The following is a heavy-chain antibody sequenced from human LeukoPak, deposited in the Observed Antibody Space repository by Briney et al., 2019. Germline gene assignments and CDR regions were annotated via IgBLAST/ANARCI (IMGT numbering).Heavy chain of an antibody. CDR2: IITIFATA. CDR1: GGTFSSYA. CDR3: ALRVSLYFSVGSFYNFQH. Sequence: SVRVSSAGPGGTFSSYAIRRVRQAPGEGGGRVGGIITIFATANYAQKFQGRVTITTDESTSTAYMELSSLRSEYTPVYYCALRVSLYFSVGSFYNFQHCGQGTLVTVSS. V-gene: IGHV1-69*05. D-gene: IGHD2-15*01. J-gene: IGHJ1*01.